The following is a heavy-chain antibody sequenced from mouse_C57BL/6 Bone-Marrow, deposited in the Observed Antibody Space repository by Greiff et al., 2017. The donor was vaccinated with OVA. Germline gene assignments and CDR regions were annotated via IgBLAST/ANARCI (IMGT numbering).Heavy chain of an antibody. V-gene: IGHV1-22*01. CDR3: ARGRQLRHPFAY. CDR2: INPNNGGT. Sequence: EVQLQQSGPELVKPGASVKMSCKASGYTFTDYNMHWVKQSHGKSLEWIGYINPNNGGTSYNQKFKGKATLTANKSSSTAYRELRSLTSEDSAVYYCARGRQLRHPFAYWGQGTLVTVSA. D-gene: IGHD3-2*02. J-gene: IGHJ3*01. CDR1: GYTFTDYN.